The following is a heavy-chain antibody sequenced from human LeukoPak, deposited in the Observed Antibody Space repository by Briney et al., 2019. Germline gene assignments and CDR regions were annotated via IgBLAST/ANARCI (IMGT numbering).Heavy chain of an antibody. J-gene: IGHJ6*03. Sequence: VASVKVSCKASGYTFTGYYMHWVRQDLRQGLQWMGWINPNSGDTEYAQKFQGRVTMTRDTSISTVYMELSSLRSDDTAVYYCARADSVGAGDYHYWYMDVWGKGTTVTVSS. D-gene: IGHD6-13*01. V-gene: IGHV1-2*02. CDR1: GYTFTGYY. CDR3: ARADSVGAGDYHYWYMDV. CDR2: INPNSGDT.